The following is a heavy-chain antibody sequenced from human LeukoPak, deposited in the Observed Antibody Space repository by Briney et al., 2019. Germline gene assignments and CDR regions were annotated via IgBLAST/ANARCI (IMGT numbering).Heavy chain of an antibody. V-gene: IGHV3-66*01. D-gene: IGHD2-21*01. CDR1: GFTVSSNY. J-gene: IGHJ4*02. CDR2: IYSGGST. CDR3: ARFTHGGDFDY. Sequence: GGSLRLSCTASGFTVSSNYMSWVRQAPGKGLEWVSVIYSGGSTSYADSVKGRFNISRDNSKNTLYLQMNSLRAEDTAVYYCARFTHGGDFDYWGQGTLVTVSS.